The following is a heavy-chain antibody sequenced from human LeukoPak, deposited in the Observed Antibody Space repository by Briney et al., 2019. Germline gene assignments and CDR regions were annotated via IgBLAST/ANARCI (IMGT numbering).Heavy chain of an antibody. D-gene: IGHD3-10*01. CDR2: MNPNSGNT. CDR3: ERVRKLGGYYYYGMDV. J-gene: IGHJ6*02. Sequence: ASVKVSCKASGYTFTSYDINWVRQAAGQGLEWMGWMNPNSGNTGYARKFQGRVTMTRNTSISTAYMELSSLRSEDTAVYYCERVRKLGGYYYYGMDVWGQGTTVTVSS. V-gene: IGHV1-8*01. CDR1: GYTFTSYD.